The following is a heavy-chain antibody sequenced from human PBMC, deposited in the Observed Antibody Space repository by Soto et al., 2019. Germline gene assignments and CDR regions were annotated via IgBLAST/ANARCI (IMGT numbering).Heavy chain of an antibody. CDR1: GGSFTGHF. D-gene: IGHD3-10*01. Sequence: SETLSLTCAVYGGSFTGHFWSWIRQPPGKGLEWIGEINHSGSTNYNPSLRSRVIISVDTSKNQFSLNLDSAAAADTAVYYCARDPLWFGELSSFDYWGQGTLVTVSS. CDR2: INHSGST. CDR3: ARDPLWFGELSSFDY. V-gene: IGHV4-34*01. J-gene: IGHJ4*02.